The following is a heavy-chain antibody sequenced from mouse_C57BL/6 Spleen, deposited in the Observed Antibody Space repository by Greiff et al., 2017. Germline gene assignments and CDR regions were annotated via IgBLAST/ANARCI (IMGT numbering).Heavy chain of an antibody. CDR2: INPSNGGT. J-gene: IGHJ4*01. CDR1: GYTFTSYW. V-gene: IGHV1-53*01. CDR3: AVYSNYFYYAMDY. D-gene: IGHD2-5*01. Sequence: QVQLQQPGTELVKPGASVKLSCKASGYTFTSYWMHWVNQRPGQGLEWIGNINPSNGGTNYNEKFKSKATLTVDKSSSTAYMQLSSLTSEDSAVYYCAVYSNYFYYAMDYWGQGTSVTVSS.